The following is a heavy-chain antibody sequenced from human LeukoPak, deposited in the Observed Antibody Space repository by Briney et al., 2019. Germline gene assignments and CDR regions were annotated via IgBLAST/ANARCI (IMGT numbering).Heavy chain of an antibody. V-gene: IGHV3-21*01. J-gene: IGHJ4*02. CDR3: ARDKSFEAVAVSGYFGY. Sequence: SVKGRFTISRDNAKNSLYLQMNSLRAEDTAVYYCARDKSFEAVAVSGYFGYWGQGTLVTVSS. D-gene: IGHD6-19*01.